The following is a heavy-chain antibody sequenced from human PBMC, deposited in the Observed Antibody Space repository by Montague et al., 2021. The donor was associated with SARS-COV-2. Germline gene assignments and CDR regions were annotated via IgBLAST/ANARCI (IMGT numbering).Heavy chain of an antibody. V-gene: IGHV4-59*08. Sequence: SETLSLTCTVSGGSIRSYYWSWIRQPPGKGLEWIGFIADNGFTNCSGSLRRRVTMSVDTSKNQFSLRLTSVSAADTAVYYCARQNRGDVYSLYHFEYWGQGTLVTVSS. CDR3: ARQNRGDVYSLYHFEY. J-gene: IGHJ4*02. CDR1: GGSIRSYY. D-gene: IGHD5-24*01. CDR2: IADNGFT.